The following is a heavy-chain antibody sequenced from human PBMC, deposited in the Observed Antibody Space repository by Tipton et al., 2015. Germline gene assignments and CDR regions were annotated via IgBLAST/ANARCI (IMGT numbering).Heavy chain of an antibody. Sequence: QVQLVQSGAEVKKPGASVKVSCKTSGYTFTGHRLHWVRQAPGQGLEWMGCMNPSSGDTTYAQRFHGRGTMTSDTSITTAYLELSSLGSDDTAVYYCARTWMQVFTPDFDYWGQGTLVTVSS. CDR1: GYTFTGHR. J-gene: IGHJ4*02. D-gene: IGHD5-18*01. V-gene: IGHV1-2*02. CDR3: ARTWMQVFTPDFDY. CDR2: MNPSSGDT.